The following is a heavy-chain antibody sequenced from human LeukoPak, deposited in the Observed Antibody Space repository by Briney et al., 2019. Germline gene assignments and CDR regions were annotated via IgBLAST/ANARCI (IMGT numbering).Heavy chain of an antibody. D-gene: IGHD6-6*01. V-gene: IGHV1-46*03. CDR1: GYSFTSYY. CDR2: INPSGGST. Sequence: GASVKVSCKASGYSFTSYYMHWVRQAPGQGLEWMGIINPSGGSTTYAQEFQGRVTMTRDTSTSTVYMQLSSLSSEDTAVYYCAREEGAARAFDYWGQGTLVTVSS. CDR3: AREEGAARAFDY. J-gene: IGHJ4*02.